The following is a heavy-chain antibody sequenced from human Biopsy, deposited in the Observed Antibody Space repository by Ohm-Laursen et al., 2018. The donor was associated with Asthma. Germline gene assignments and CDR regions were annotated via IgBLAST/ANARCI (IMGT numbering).Heavy chain of an antibody. CDR3: AKDSSGYYLNYFDY. Sequence: SLRLSCTASGFTFDDYAMHWVRQAPGKGLEWVSGISWNSGSIGYADSVKGRFTISRDNAKNSLYLQMNSLRAEDTALDYCAKDSSGYYLNYFDYWGQGTLVTVSS. D-gene: IGHD3-22*01. CDR2: ISWNSGSI. V-gene: IGHV3-9*01. CDR1: GFTFDDYA. J-gene: IGHJ4*02.